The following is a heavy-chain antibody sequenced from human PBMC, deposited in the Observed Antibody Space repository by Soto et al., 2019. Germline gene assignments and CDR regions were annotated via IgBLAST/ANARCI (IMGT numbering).Heavy chain of an antibody. J-gene: IGHJ4*02. D-gene: IGHD3-10*01. CDR1: GGSFSGYY. V-gene: IGHV4-34*01. Sequence: SETLSLTCAVYGGSFSGYYWSWIRQPPGKGLEWIGEINHSGSTNYNPSLKSRVTISVDTSKNQFSLKLSSVTAADTAVYYCARGYYYGSGSHGYFDYWGQGTLVTVSS. CDR3: ARGYYYGSGSHGYFDY. CDR2: INHSGST.